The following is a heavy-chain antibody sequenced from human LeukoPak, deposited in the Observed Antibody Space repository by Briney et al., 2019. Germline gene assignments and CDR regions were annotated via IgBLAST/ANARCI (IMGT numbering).Heavy chain of an antibody. CDR3: ARLPGYCSSTSCYGRPWFDY. Sequence: SETLSLTCTVSGGSISTSIYYWGWIRQPPGKGLEWIGSIYYSGSTYYNPSLKSRVTISVDTSKNQFSVKLSSVTAADTAVYYCARLPGYCSSTSCYGRPWFDYWGQGTLVTVSS. D-gene: IGHD2-2*01. V-gene: IGHV4-39*01. CDR1: GGSISTSIYY. CDR2: IYYSGST. J-gene: IGHJ4*02.